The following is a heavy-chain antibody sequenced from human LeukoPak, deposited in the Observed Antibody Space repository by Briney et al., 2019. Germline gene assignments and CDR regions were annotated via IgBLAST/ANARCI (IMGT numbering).Heavy chain of an antibody. D-gene: IGHD1-26*01. CDR1: GFIFSNYG. CDR3: AGDGWLGGSYSVDY. Sequence: GGSLRLSCAASGFIFSNYGMYWVRQAPGKGLEWVAVIWYDGSNKYYADSVKGRFTISRDNSKNTLYLQMNSLRAEDTAVYYCAGDGWLGGSYSVDYWGQGTLVTVSS. CDR2: IWYDGSNK. J-gene: IGHJ4*02. V-gene: IGHV3-33*01.